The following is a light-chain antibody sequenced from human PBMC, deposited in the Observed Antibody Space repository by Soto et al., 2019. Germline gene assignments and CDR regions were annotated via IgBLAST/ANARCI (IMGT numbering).Light chain of an antibody. CDR3: SSYAGSNNFV. J-gene: IGLJ1*01. V-gene: IGLV2-8*01. CDR2: EVS. CDR1: SSDIGAYIY. Sequence: QSVLTQPPSASGSPGQSVTISCAGTSSDIGAYIYVSWYQQHPGKAPKLMISEVSRRPSGVPERFSGSKSGNTASLTVSGLQADDEAHYYCSSYAGSNNFVFRTGTKVTVL.